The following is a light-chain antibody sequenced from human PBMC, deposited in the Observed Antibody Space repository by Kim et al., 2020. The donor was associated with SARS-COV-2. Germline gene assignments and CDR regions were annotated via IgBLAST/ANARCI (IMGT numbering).Light chain of an antibody. CDR3: SSYTSSSTYV. CDR2: VVS. V-gene: IGLV2-14*03. Sequence: GQTITISCTGTSSDVGGYNYVSWYQQHPGKAPKLMIYVVSNRPSGVSNRFSVSKSGNTASLTISGLQAEDEADYYCSSYTSSSTYVFGTGTKVTVL. CDR1: SSDVGGYNY. J-gene: IGLJ1*01.